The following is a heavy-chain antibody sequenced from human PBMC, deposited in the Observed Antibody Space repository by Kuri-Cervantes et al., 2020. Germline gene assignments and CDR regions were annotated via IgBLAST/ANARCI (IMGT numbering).Heavy chain of an antibody. CDR2: ISTTSTYI. CDR1: GFTFNRHT. J-gene: IGHJ4*02. Sequence: GGSLRLSCTASGFTFNRHTMTWVRQAPGKGLEWVSSISTTSTYIFYAGSMKGRFTISRDNSKNSLYLQMNSLRAEDTAVYYCARELRNDYWGQGTLVTVSS. V-gene: IGHV3-21*04. CDR3: ARELRNDY. D-gene: IGHD4-17*01.